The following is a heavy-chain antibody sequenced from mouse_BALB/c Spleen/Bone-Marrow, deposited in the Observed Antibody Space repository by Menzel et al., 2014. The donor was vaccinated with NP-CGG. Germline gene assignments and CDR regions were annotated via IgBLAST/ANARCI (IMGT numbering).Heavy chain of an antibody. V-gene: IGHV1-4*01. CDR1: GYTFTSYT. J-gene: IGHJ3*01. Sequence: VKLVESGAELARPGASVKMSCKASGYTFTSYTMHWVKQRPGQGLEWIGYINPSSGYTNYNQKLKDKATLTADKSSSTAYMQLSSLTSEDSAVYYCARAAYYRYDEGAWFAYWGQGTLVTVSA. CDR2: INPSSGYT. D-gene: IGHD2-14*01. CDR3: ARAAYYRYDEGAWFAY.